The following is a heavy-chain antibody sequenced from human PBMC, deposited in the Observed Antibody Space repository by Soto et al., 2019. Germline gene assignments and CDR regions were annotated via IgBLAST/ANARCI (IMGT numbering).Heavy chain of an antibody. V-gene: IGHV1-2*02. J-gene: IGHJ6*02. Sequence: QVQLVQSGAEVKKPGASVKVSCKASGYTFTGYYMHWVRQAPGQGLEWMGWINPNSGGTNYAQKFQGRVPMTRDTSISTAYMELSRLRSDDTAVYYCARVAALTTYYYGMDVWGQGTTVTVSS. CDR3: ARVAALTTYYYGMDV. CDR2: INPNSGGT. CDR1: GYTFTGYY. D-gene: IGHD6-6*01.